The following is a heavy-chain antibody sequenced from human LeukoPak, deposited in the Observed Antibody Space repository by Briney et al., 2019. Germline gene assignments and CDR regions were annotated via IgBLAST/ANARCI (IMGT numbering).Heavy chain of an antibody. V-gene: IGHV3-30*18. D-gene: IGHD3-22*01. CDR1: GFTFNDYG. J-gene: IGHJ5*02. CDR3: VKADSGYYR. Sequence: GGSLRLSCAASGFTFNDYGMHWVRQAPGKGLEWVAVISFDGSDEFYADSVKGRFTIFRDNFKNTLYLQLNSPRAEDTAIYYCVKADSGYYRWGQGTLVTVSS. CDR2: ISFDGSDE.